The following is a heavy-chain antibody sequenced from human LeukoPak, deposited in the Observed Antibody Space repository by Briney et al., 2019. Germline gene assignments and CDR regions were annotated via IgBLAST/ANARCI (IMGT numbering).Heavy chain of an antibody. V-gene: IGHV3-23*01. Sequence: GGSLRLSCAASGFIFSNYAMSWVRQAPGKGLEWVSAISGSGDKTFYAASVEGRFTVSRDNSKNTLYLQMNSLRADDTAVYYCAKALPDGGSLDYWGQGTLVTVSS. CDR3: AKALPDGGSLDY. J-gene: IGHJ4*02. CDR1: GFIFSNYA. CDR2: ISGSGDKT. D-gene: IGHD2-15*01.